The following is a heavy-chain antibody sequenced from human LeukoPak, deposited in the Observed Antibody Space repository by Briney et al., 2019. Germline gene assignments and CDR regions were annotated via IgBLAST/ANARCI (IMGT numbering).Heavy chain of an antibody. CDR2: ISSGSKYI. J-gene: IGHJ4*02. D-gene: IGHD5-18*01. CDR3: ARALSYSYGSMDF. CDR1: GFSFSSYS. Sequence: EGSLTLSCAASGFSFSSYSMNWVRQAPGKGLEWVSSISSGSKYIYNADSLKGRFAISRDNAKNSLYLQMNSLRAEDTAVYYCARALSYSYGSMDFWGQGTLVTVSS. V-gene: IGHV3-21*01.